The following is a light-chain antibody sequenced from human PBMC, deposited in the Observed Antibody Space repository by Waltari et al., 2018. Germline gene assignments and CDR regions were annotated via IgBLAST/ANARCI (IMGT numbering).Light chain of an antibody. V-gene: IGLV2-14*01. Sequence: QSALTQPASVSGSPGQSITNSCTGTSSDVGGYTYVSWYQQHPGKAPKPMIYEVSNRPSGVSNRFSGSKSGNTASLTISGLQAEDEADYYCSSYTSSSTLVVFGGGTKLTVL. CDR1: SSDVGGYTY. CDR2: EVS. J-gene: IGLJ2*01. CDR3: SSYTSSSTLVV.